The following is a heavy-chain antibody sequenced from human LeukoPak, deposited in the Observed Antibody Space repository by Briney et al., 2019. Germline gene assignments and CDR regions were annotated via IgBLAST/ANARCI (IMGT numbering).Heavy chain of an antibody. D-gene: IGHD2-15*01. J-gene: IGHJ5*02. V-gene: IGHV1-69*04. Sequence: SVKVSCKASGGTFSSCAISWVRQAPGQGLEWMRRIIPSLDVANYAQKFQGRVTITAYKSTSTVYMELSSLKSEDTAVYYCVYCSGGSCFASNWFDPWGQGTLVTVSS. CDR1: GGTFSSCA. CDR2: IIPSLDVA. CDR3: VYCSGGSCFASNWFDP.